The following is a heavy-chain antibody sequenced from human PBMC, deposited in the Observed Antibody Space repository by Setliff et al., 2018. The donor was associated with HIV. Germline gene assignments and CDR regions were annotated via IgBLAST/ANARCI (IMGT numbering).Heavy chain of an antibody. J-gene: IGHJ4*02. V-gene: IGHV3-66*01. CDR3: ARVSIAARPLRYFDY. CDR2: IYSGGST. CDR1: GFTVSSNY. Sequence: PGESLKISCAASGFTVSSNYMSWVRQAPGKGLEWVSVIYSGGSTYYADSVKGRFTISRDNSKNTLYLQMNSLRAEDTAVYYCARVSIAARPLRYFDYWGQGTLVTVSS. D-gene: IGHD6-6*01.